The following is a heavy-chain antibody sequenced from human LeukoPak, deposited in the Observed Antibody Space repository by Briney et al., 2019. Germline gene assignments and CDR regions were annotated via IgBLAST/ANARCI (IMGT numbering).Heavy chain of an antibody. Sequence: GGSLRLSCAASGFTFSSYAMSWVRQAPGKGLERVSAISGSGGSTYYADSAKGRFTISRDNSKNTLYLQMNSLRAEDTAVYYCAAWVVTFFDYWGQGTLVTVSS. D-gene: IGHD4-23*01. J-gene: IGHJ4*02. CDR2: ISGSGGST. CDR3: AAWVVTFFDY. V-gene: IGHV3-23*01. CDR1: GFTFSSYA.